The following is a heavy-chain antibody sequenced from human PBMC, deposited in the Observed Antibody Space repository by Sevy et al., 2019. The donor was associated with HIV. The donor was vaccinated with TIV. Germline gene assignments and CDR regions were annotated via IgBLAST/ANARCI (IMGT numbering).Heavy chain of an antibody. J-gene: IGHJ6*02. Sequence: GESLKISCAASGFTFSSYAMHWVRQAPGKGLEWVAVISYDGSNKYYADSVKGRFTISRDNSKNTLYLQMNSLRAEDTAVYYCARDDYCSSTSCYTLRYNWNYDYYYYGMDVWGQGTTVTVSS. D-gene: IGHD2-2*02. CDR2: ISYDGSNK. CDR3: ARDDYCSSTSCYTLRYNWNYDYYYYGMDV. V-gene: IGHV3-30*04. CDR1: GFTFSSYA.